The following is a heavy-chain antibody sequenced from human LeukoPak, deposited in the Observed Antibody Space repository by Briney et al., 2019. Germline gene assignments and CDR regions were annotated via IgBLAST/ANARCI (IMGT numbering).Heavy chain of an antibody. J-gene: IGHJ4*02. CDR2: ISGSGGST. Sequence: PGGSLRLSCAASGFTFSSFGMSGVRQAPGKGLEWVSAISGSGGSTYYADSVKGRFTISRDNSKNTLYLQMNSLRAEDTAVYYCAKGRDGYNYLDYWGQGTLVTVSS. D-gene: IGHD5-24*01. V-gene: IGHV3-23*01. CDR3: AKGRDGYNYLDY. CDR1: GFTFSSFG.